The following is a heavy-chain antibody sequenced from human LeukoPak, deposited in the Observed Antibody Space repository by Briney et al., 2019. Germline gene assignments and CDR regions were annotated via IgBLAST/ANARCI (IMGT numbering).Heavy chain of an antibody. CDR3: ARHAEFLGNSFDY. D-gene: IGHD2/OR15-2a*01. CDR2: IYTSGST. J-gene: IGHJ4*02. Sequence: PSQTLSLTCTVSGGSISSGSYYWSWIRQPAGKGLEWIGRIYTSGSTNYNPSLKSRVTISVDTSKNQFSLKLSSVTAADTAVYYCARHAEFLGNSFDYWGQGTLVTVSS. V-gene: IGHV4-61*02. CDR1: GGSISSGSYY.